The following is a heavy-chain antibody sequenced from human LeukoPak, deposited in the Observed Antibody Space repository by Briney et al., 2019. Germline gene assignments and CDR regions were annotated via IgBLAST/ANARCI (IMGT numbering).Heavy chain of an antibody. J-gene: IGHJ4*02. CDR3: AKYQRQWLPKGGFDY. Sequence: GGSLRLSCAACGFTFSSYGMQWVRQAPGKGLEWVAVISYDGNNKYYADSVKGRFTISRDNSKNTLYLQMDNLRAEDTAVYYCAKYQRQWLPKGGFDYWGQGTLVTVSS. V-gene: IGHV3-30*18. CDR1: GFTFSSYG. D-gene: IGHD6-19*01. CDR2: ISYDGNNK.